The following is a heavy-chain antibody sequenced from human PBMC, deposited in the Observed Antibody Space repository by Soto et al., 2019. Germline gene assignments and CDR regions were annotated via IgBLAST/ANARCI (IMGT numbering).Heavy chain of an antibody. CDR3: ATASMVRGVITAAFDI. Sequence: GASVKVSCKASGYTFTSYGISWVRQAPGQGLEWMGWISAYNGNTNYAQKLQGRVTMTTDTSTSTAYMELRSLRSDDTAVYYCATASMVRGVITAAFDIWGQGTMVTVSS. J-gene: IGHJ3*02. V-gene: IGHV1-18*01. CDR1: GYTFTSYG. D-gene: IGHD3-10*01. CDR2: ISAYNGNT.